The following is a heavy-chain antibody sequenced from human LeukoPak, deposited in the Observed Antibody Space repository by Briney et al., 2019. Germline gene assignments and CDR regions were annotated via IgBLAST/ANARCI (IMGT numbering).Heavy chain of an antibody. J-gene: IGHJ4*02. CDR1: GFTFSSYA. CDR2: ISGSGGST. V-gene: IGHV3-23*01. D-gene: IGHD3-10*01. CDR3: ARVNSGGITPDY. Sequence: GGSLRLSCAASGFTFSSYAMSWVRQAPGKGLEWVSAISGSGGSTYYADSVKGRFTISRDNSKNTLYLQMNSLRAEDTAVYYCARVNSGGITPDYWGQGTLVTVSS.